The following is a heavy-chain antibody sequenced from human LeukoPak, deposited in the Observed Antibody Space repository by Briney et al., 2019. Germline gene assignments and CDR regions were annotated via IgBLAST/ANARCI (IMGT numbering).Heavy chain of an antibody. CDR3: AKDERYGDYYFDY. D-gene: IGHD4-17*01. CDR1: GFTFSSYG. Sequence: PGGSLILSCAAPGFTFSSYGMHWVRQAPGKGLEWVAFIRYEGSNKYYADFVKGRFTNSRDNSKNTLYLQMNSLRAEDTAVYYCAKDERYGDYYFDYWGQGTLVTVSS. CDR2: IRYEGSNK. V-gene: IGHV3-30*02. J-gene: IGHJ4*02.